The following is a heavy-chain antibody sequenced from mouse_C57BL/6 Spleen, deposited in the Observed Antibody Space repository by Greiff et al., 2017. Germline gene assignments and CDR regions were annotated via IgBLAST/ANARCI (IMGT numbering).Heavy chain of an antibody. J-gene: IGHJ4*01. CDR1: GYTFTSYW. CDR3: AREQITTVPDYYAMDY. Sequence: VQLQQPGTELVKPGASVKLSCKASGYTFTSYWMHWVKQRPGQGLEWIGNINPSNGGTNYNEKFKRKATLTVDQSSSTAYMQLSCLTSGDSAVYYCAREQITTVPDYYAMDYWGQGTSVTVSS. D-gene: IGHD1-1*01. CDR2: INPSNGGT. V-gene: IGHV1-53*01.